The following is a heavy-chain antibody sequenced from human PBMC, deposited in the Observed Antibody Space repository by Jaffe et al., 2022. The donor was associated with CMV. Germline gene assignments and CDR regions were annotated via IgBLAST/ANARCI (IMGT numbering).Heavy chain of an antibody. D-gene: IGHD6-19*01. CDR3: ARVRSSGWYPAAEYFQH. CDR1: GYTFTGYY. V-gene: IGHV1-2*02. J-gene: IGHJ1*01. CDR2: INPNSGGT. Sequence: QVQLVQSGAEVKKPGASVKVSCKASGYTFTGYYMHWVRQAPGQGLEWMGWINPNSGGTNYAQKFQGRVTMTRDTSISTAYMELSRLRSDDTAVYYCARVRSSGWYPAAEYFQHWGQGTLVTVSS.